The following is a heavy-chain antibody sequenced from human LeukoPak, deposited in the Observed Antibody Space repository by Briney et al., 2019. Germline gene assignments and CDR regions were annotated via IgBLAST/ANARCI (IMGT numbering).Heavy chain of an antibody. CDR1: GGSISSSSYY. Sequence: PSETLSLTCSVSGGSISSSSYYRGWIRQPPGKGLEWIGSIYYSGSTYYNPSLKSRVTISVDTSKNQFSLKLSSVTAADTAVYYCARVDGDYVRWFDPWGQGTLVTVSS. V-gene: IGHV4-39*07. CDR3: ARVDGDYVRWFDP. CDR2: IYYSGST. J-gene: IGHJ5*02. D-gene: IGHD4-17*01.